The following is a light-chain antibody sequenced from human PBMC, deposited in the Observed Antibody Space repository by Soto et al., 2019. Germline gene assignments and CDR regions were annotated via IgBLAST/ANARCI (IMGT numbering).Light chain of an antibody. J-gene: IGKJ2*01. CDR2: GAS. CDR3: QQHDNWPYT. CDR1: QSVSSY. V-gene: IGKV3D-15*01. Sequence: EIVLTQSPATLSLSPGERATLSCRASQSVSSYLAWYQQKPGQAPRLLIYGASTRATGIPARFSGSGSGTDFTLTISSLESEDFAVYYCQQHDNWPYTFGQGTKLEIK.